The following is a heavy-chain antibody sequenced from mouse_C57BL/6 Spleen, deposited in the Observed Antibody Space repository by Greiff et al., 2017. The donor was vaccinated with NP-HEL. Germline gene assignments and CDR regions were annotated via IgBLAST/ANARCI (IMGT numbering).Heavy chain of an antibody. CDR2: INPSTGGT. D-gene: IGHD1-1*01. CDR1: GYSFTGYY. CDR3: ARYYGSSSWFAY. Sequence: EVQLQESGPELVKPGASVKISCKASGYSFTGYYMNWVKQSPEKSLEWIGEINPSTGGTTSNQKFKAKATLTVDKSSSTAYMQLKSLTSEDSAVYYCARYYGSSSWFAYWGQGTLVTVSA. J-gene: IGHJ3*01. V-gene: IGHV1-42*01.